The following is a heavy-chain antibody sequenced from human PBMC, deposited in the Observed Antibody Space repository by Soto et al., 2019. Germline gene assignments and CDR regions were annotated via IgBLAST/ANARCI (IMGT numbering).Heavy chain of an antibody. V-gene: IGHV3-48*02. CDR1: GFTFSSYS. D-gene: IGHD3-3*01. CDR2: ISSSSSTI. CDR3: AREGGYDFWSGSVIHYYGMDV. J-gene: IGHJ6*02. Sequence: GGSLRLSCAASGFTFSSYSMNWVRQAPGKGLEWVSYISSSSSTIYYADSVKGRFTISRDNAKNSLYLQMNSLRDEDTAVYYCAREGGYDFWSGSVIHYYGMDVWGQGTTVTVSS.